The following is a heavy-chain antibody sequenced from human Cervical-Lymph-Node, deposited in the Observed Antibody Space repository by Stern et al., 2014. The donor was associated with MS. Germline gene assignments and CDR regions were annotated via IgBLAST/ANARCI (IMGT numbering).Heavy chain of an antibody. J-gene: IGHJ4*02. V-gene: IGHV1-69*01. CDR3: ARAVGYSGYDYFDY. D-gene: IGHD5-12*01. Sequence: VQLLESGAGVKKPGSSLKVSCEASGVTFSSYAIRWVRQAPGQGLEWMGGITPNFGTANYAQKFQGRVTITADESTSTAYMELSSLRSEDTAVYYCARAVGYSGYDYFDYWGQGTLVTVSS. CDR1: GVTFSSYA. CDR2: ITPNFGTA.